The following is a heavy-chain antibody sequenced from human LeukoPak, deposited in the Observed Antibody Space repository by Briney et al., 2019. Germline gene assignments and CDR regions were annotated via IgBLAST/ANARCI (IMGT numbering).Heavy chain of an antibody. CDR2: IKQDGSEK. V-gene: IGHV3-7*01. CDR3: ARHNWADY. J-gene: IGHJ4*02. D-gene: IGHD1-20*01. Sequence: GTLSLTCAVSGGSISSSNWWSWVRQAPGKGLEWVANIKQDGSEKYYVDSVRGRFTISRDNAKNSLYLQMNSLRAEDTAVYYCARHNWADYWGQGTLVTVSS. CDR1: GGSISSSNW.